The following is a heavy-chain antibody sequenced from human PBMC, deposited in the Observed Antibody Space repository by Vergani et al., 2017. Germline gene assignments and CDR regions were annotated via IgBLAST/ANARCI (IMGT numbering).Heavy chain of an antibody. CDR1: GGTFSSYA. D-gene: IGHD2-2*01. CDR3: ARDLYRRIVVVPAAQPLGY. CDR2: IIPIFGRA. V-gene: IGHV1-69*01. Sequence: QVQLVQSGAEVKKPGSSVKVSCKASGGTFSSYAISWVRQAPGQGLEWMGGIIPIFGRANYAQKFQGRVTITADESTSTAYMELSSLRSEDTAVYYCARDLYRRIVVVPAAQPLGYWGQGTLVTVSS. J-gene: IGHJ4*02.